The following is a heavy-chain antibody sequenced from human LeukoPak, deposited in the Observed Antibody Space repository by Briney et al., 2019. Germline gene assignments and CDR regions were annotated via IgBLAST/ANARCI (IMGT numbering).Heavy chain of an antibody. D-gene: IGHD1-26*01. J-gene: IGHJ4*02. Sequence: GSSVKVSCKASGGTFSSYAISWVRQAPGQGLEWMGGIIPIFGTANYAQKSQGRVTITTDESTSTAYMELSSLRSEDTAVYYCAGYSGSYRGFDYWGQGTLVTVSS. CDR1: GGTFSSYA. CDR2: IIPIFGTA. V-gene: IGHV1-69*05. CDR3: AGYSGSYRGFDY.